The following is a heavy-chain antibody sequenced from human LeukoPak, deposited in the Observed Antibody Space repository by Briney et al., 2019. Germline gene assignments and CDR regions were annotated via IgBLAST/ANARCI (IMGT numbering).Heavy chain of an antibody. V-gene: IGHV3-13*01. CDR2: IGTAGDT. CDR1: GFTFSSYD. D-gene: IGHD6-19*01. CDR3: ARGQWLVNLDF. J-gene: IGHJ4*02. Sequence: GGSLRLSCAASGFTFSSYDMHWVRQATGKGLEWVSAIGTAGDTYYPGSVKGRFTISRENAKNSLYLQMNSLRAEDTAVYYCARGQWLVNLDFWGQGTLVTVSS.